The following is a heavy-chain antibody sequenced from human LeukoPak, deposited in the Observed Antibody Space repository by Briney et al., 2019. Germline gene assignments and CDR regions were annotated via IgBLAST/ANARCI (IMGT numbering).Heavy chain of an antibody. CDR1: GFTFSSHG. V-gene: IGHV3-30*18. J-gene: IGHJ1*01. Sequence: GGSLRLSCAASGFTFSSHGMHWVRQAPGKGLEWVAVISYDGSNKYYADSVKGRFTISRDNSKNTLYLQMNSLRAEDTAVYYYAKDSRYSGYENWGQAPWSPSPQ. CDR2: ISYDGSNK. CDR3: AKDSRYSGYEN. D-gene: IGHD5-12*01.